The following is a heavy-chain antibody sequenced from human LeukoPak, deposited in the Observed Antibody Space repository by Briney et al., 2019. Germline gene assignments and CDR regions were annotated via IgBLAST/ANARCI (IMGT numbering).Heavy chain of an antibody. CDR3: ATLAYCGGDCYSGSFDY. D-gene: IGHD2-21*02. V-gene: IGHV5-51*01. CDR2: IYPGDSDT. Sequence: GESLKISCKGSGYRFTSYWIGWVRQMPGKGLEWMGIIYPGDSDTRYSPSFQGQVTISADKSISTAYLQWSSLKASDSAMHYCATLAYCGGDCYSGSFDYWGQGTLVTVSS. J-gene: IGHJ4*02. CDR1: GYRFTSYW.